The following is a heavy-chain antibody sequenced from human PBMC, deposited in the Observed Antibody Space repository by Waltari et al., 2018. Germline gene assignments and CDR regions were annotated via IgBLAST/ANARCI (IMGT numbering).Heavy chain of an antibody. Sequence: QVQLQEAGPGLLRASETLYRTCDGSNYASTSGLDWGWGRQPPGKGLVWIATIYHEGTTFYNPSLKSRVTTSMDTSKNQFSLTLRSVTAADTAVYYCTRQVLGYCTSAACRRLESWGQGILVTVSS. CDR1: NYASTSGLD. V-gene: IGHV4-38-2*01. CDR3: TRQVLGYCTSAACRRLES. CDR2: IYHEGTT. J-gene: IGHJ4*02. D-gene: IGHD2-2*03.